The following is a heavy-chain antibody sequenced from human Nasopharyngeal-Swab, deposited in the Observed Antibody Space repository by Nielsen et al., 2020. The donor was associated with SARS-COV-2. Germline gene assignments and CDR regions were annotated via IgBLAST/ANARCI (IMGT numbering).Heavy chain of an antibody. Sequence: ETLSLTCAASGFTISSNGMNWVRQAPGKGLEWVAYISSSSSTSYYADSVKGRFTISRDNPKNSLYLQMNSLRDEDTAVYYCARDVGIVGATLDNWGQGTLVTVSS. CDR1: GFTISSNG. V-gene: IGHV3-48*02. J-gene: IGHJ4*02. CDR2: ISSSSSTS. D-gene: IGHD1-26*01. CDR3: ARDVGIVGATLDN.